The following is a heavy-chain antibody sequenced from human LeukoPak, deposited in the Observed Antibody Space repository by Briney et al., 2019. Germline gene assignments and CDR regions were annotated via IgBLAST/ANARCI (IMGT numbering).Heavy chain of an antibody. D-gene: IGHD1-26*01. J-gene: IGHJ4*02. Sequence: ASVKLSCKASGYTFTIYDINWVRHATGQGHEWMGWMNPNSGNTGYAQKFQGRVTITRNTSISTAYMELSSLRSEDTAVYYCARVPRWYSGSYRDTADYFDYWGQGTLVTVSS. CDR3: ARVPRWYSGSYRDTADYFDY. CDR1: GYTFTIYD. V-gene: IGHV1-8*03. CDR2: MNPNSGNT.